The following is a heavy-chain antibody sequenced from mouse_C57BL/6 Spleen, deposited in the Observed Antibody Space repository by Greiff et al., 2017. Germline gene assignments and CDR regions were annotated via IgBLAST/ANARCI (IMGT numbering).Heavy chain of an antibody. CDR2: IDPETGGT. D-gene: IGHD4-1*01. J-gene: IGHJ4*01. Sequence: VQLQQSGAELVRPGASVTLSCKASGYTFTDYEMHWVKQTPVHGLEWIGAIDPETGGTAYNQQFKGKAILTADNSASKAHKELRGQTSDDSAVYYWTSGRNWDDYARDYWGQGTSVTVSS. CDR3: TSGRNWDDYARDY. CDR1: GYTFTDYE. V-gene: IGHV1-15*01.